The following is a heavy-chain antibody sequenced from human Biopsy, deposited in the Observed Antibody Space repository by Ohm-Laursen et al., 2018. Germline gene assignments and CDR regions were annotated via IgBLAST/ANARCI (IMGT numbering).Heavy chain of an antibody. V-gene: IGHV3-23*01. J-gene: IGHJ4*02. D-gene: IGHD3-22*01. CDR2: ISGSGGST. Sequence: GSLRLSCTASGLSFDNYAMNWVRQAPGKGLEWVSTISGSGGSTYYADSVKGRFTISRDASKNTLYLLMNSLRAEDTAVYYCGNYDNGGFFLRHWGQGTLVTVSS. CDR1: GLSFDNYA. CDR3: GNYDNGGFFLRH.